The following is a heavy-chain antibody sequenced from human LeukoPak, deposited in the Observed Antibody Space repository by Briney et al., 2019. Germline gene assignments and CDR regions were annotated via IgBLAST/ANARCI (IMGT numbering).Heavy chain of an antibody. J-gene: IGHJ4*02. D-gene: IGHD5-24*01. CDR1: GGSISSYY. CDR3: ARRNYYFDY. V-gene: IGHV4-34*01. Sequence: SETLSLTCTVSGGSISSYYWSWIRQPPGKGLEWIGEINHSGSTNYNPSLKSRVTISVDTSKNQFSLKLSSVTAADTAVYYCARRNYYFDYWGQGTLVTVSS. CDR2: INHSGST.